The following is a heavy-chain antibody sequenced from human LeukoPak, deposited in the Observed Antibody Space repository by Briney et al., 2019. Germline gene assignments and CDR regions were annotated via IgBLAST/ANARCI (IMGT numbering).Heavy chain of an antibody. CDR1: GFTFSSYE. Sequence: PGGSLRLSCAASGFTFSSYEMNWVRQAPGKGLEWVSYISGSGSSIYYADSVKGRFTISRDNAKNSLYLQMNSLRAEDTAVYYCATDILTAHGDYWGQGTLVTVSS. CDR3: ATDILTAHGDY. J-gene: IGHJ4*02. V-gene: IGHV3-48*03. CDR2: ISGSGSSI. D-gene: IGHD3-9*01.